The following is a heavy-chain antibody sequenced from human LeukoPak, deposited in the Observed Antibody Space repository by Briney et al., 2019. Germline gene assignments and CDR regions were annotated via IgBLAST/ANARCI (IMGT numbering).Heavy chain of an antibody. CDR3: ARTTSEAGARYYFDY. V-gene: IGHV1-69*04. D-gene: IGHD1-26*01. Sequence: SVKVSCKASGGTFSSYAISWVRQALGQGLEWMGRIIPILGIANYAQKFQGRVTITADKSTSTAYMELSSLRSEDTAVYYCARTTSEAGARYYFDYWGQGTLVTVSS. J-gene: IGHJ4*02. CDR2: IIPILGIA. CDR1: GGTFSSYA.